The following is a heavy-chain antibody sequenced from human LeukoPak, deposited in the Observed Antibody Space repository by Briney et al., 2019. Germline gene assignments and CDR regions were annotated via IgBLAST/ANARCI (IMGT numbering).Heavy chain of an antibody. J-gene: IGHJ4*02. CDR2: ISSSGNTI. D-gene: IGHD6-19*01. Sequence: PGGSLRLSCAASGFTFSDYYMTWIRQAPGRELEWVSYISSSGNTIYYAGSVKGRFTISRDNAKNSLYLQMNILQTEDTAMYYCVTERAGAFEDWGQGTLVTVSS. V-gene: IGHV3-11*01. CDR3: VTERAGAFED. CDR1: GFTFSDYY.